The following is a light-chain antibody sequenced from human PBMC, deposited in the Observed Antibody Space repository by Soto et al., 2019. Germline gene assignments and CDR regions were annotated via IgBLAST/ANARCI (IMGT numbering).Light chain of an antibody. V-gene: IGKV1D-12*01. CDR2: AAS. J-gene: IGKJ4*01. CDR3: QQANSFPLT. Sequence: DIQMTQSPDSVSASVGDTITITCRASQAISSWVAWYQQKPGQAPKLLVYAASKLQGGVPLRFSGSGSGTDFTLTINTLQPEDFATYYCQQANSFPLTFGGGTRVEVK. CDR1: QAISSW.